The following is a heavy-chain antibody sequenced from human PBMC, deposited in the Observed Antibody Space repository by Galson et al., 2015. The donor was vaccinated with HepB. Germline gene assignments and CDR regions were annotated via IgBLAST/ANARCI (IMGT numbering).Heavy chain of an antibody. Sequence: SVKVSCKASGYTFTGYYMHWVRQAPGQGLEWMGWINPNSGGTNYAQKFQGRVTMTRDTSISTAYMELSRLRSDDTAVYYCARGSRGSSGYYLPPGYWGQGTLVTVSS. CDR1: GYTFTGYY. CDR3: ARGSRGSSGYYLPPGY. D-gene: IGHD3-22*01. CDR2: INPNSGGT. V-gene: IGHV1-2*02. J-gene: IGHJ4*02.